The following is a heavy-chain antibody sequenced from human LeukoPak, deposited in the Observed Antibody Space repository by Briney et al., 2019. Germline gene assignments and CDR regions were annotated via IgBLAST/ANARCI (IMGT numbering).Heavy chain of an antibody. CDR2: ISYDGSNK. V-gene: IGHV3-30*04. CDR3: ARGLDYYDSSGSY. J-gene: IGHJ4*02. D-gene: IGHD3-22*01. CDR1: GFTFSSYA. Sequence: GGSLRLSCAASGFTFSSYAMHWVRQAPGKGLEWVAVISYDGSNKYYADSVKGRFTISRDNSKNTLYLQMNSLRAEDTAVYYCARGLDYYDSSGSYWGQGTLVSVSS.